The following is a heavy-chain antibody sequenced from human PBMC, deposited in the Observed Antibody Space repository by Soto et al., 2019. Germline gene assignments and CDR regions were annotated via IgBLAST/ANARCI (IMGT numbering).Heavy chain of an antibody. CDR3: ARDHGNWFDP. Sequence: QVQLVESGGGLVKPGGSLRLSCAASGFTFSDYYMSWIRQAPGRGLEWISYISGSGNSINYADSVKGRLTVSRDNAKNALYLQMSNVRAEDTAVYYCARDHGNWFDPWGQGTLVTVSS. V-gene: IGHV3-11*01. CDR2: ISGSGNSI. J-gene: IGHJ5*02. CDR1: GFTFSDYY.